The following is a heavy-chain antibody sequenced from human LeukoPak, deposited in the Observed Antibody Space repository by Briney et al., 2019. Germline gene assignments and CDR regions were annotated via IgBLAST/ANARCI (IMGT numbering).Heavy chain of an antibody. Sequence: GGSLTLSCAASGFTFSNYAMHWVRQAPGKGLEWVAIISHDGNNKYYADSVKGRFTISRDNSKSTLYLQINSLRAEDTAVYYCARGGYASIWYHDSGMDFWGQGTTVTVS. J-gene: IGHJ6*02. CDR3: ARGGYASIWYHDSGMDF. CDR2: ISHDGNNK. V-gene: IGHV3-30-3*01. CDR1: GFTFSNYA. D-gene: IGHD6-13*01.